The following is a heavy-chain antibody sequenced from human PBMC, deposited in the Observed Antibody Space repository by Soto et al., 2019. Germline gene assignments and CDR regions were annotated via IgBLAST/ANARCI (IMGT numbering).Heavy chain of an antibody. D-gene: IGHD6-19*01. Sequence: SETLSLTCSVSGGSLNNFYWNWIRQTAGKGLEWIGRIHASGNTNYNPSLKSRATLSVDTSKNQFSLKVRSVTAADTAVYYCARSSHKESWLDPCGQGPLVTVYS. CDR3: ARSSHKESWLDP. CDR1: GGSLNNFY. CDR2: IHASGNT. V-gene: IGHV4-4*07. J-gene: IGHJ5*02.